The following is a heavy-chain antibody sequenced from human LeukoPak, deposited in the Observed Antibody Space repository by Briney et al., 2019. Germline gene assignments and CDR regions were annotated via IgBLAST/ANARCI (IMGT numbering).Heavy chain of an antibody. CDR3: AREHAMLRYCGGNYCCLGY. CDR2: IIPIFGTA. Sequence: ASVKVSCKASGGTFSSYAISWVRQAPGQGLEWMGGIIPIFGTANYAQKFQGRVTITTDESTSTAYMELSSLRTEDTALYYCAREHAMLRYCGGNYCCLGYWGQGTLVTVSS. D-gene: IGHD2-21*01. V-gene: IGHV1-69*05. J-gene: IGHJ4*02. CDR1: GGTFSSYA.